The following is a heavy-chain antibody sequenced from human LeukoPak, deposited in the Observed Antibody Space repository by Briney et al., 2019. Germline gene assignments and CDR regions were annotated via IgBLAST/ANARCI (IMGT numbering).Heavy chain of an antibody. Sequence: PSETLSLTCTVSGGSIITYYWNWIRQPPGKGLECIGYIDYSGSTNYNPSLKSRVAISVDTSKNHFSLKLSSVTAADTAVYYCARGFGYDSTGYRAFDIWGQGTMVTVSS. D-gene: IGHD3-22*01. CDR3: ARGFGYDSTGYRAFDI. V-gene: IGHV4-59*01. J-gene: IGHJ3*02. CDR2: IDYSGST. CDR1: GGSIITYY.